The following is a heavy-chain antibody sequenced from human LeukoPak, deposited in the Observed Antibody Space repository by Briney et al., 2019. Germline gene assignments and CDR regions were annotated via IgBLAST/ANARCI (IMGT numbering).Heavy chain of an antibody. CDR3: ASMYSSVSSNDF. CDR1: GFTFSSYW. Sequence: GGSLRLSCAASGFTFSSYWMHWVRQAPGKGLGWVSRINGDGSSTNYADSVKGRFAISRDNAKNTLYLQMDSLRAEDTAVYYCASMYSSVSSNDFWGQGTLVTVSS. CDR2: INGDGSST. D-gene: IGHD3-22*01. V-gene: IGHV3-74*01. J-gene: IGHJ4*02.